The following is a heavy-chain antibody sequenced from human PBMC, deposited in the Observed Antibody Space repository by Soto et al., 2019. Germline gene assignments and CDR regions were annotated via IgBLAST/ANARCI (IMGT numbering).Heavy chain of an antibody. J-gene: IGHJ6*02. CDR3: ARGKVALNQNYYYHYGMDV. V-gene: IGHV4-30-4*01. CDR2: IYYSGST. D-gene: IGHD5-12*01. CDR1: GGSISSGDYY. Sequence: QVQLQESGPGLVKPSQTLSLTCTVSGGSISSGDYYWSWIRQPPGKGLEWIGYIYYSGSTYYNPSLKSRVTISVDTSKNQFSLKLSSVTAADTAVYYCARGKVALNQNYYYHYGMDVWGQGTTVTVSS.